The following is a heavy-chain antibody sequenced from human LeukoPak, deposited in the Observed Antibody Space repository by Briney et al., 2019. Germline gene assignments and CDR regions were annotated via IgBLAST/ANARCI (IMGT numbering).Heavy chain of an antibody. D-gene: IGHD3/OR15-3a*01. V-gene: IGHV3-7*03. CDR3: ATSYDMGWLIGY. J-gene: IGHJ4*02. Sequence: GGSLRLSCAASGFTFGDTWMNWVRQVPGQGLEWVANIKQDGSEKFYVASVKGRFTISRDNGKSSLYLQKNSLRAEDTALYYCATSYDMGWLIGYWGQGTLVTVSS. CDR2: IKQDGSEK. CDR1: GFTFGDTW.